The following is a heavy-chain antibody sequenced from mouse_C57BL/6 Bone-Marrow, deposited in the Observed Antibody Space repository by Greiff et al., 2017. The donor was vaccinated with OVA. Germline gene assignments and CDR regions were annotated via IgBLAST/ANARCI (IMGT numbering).Heavy chain of an antibody. Sequence: EVQGVESGGGLVKPGGSLKLSCAASGFTFSSYAMSWVRQTPEKRLEWVATISDGGSYTYYPDNVKGRFTISRDNAKNNLYLQMSHLKSEDTAMYYCASPSYYYGSSYDAMDYWGQGTSVTVSS. CDR1: GFTFSSYA. J-gene: IGHJ4*01. CDR2: ISDGGSYT. V-gene: IGHV5-4*01. D-gene: IGHD1-1*01. CDR3: ASPSYYYGSSYDAMDY.